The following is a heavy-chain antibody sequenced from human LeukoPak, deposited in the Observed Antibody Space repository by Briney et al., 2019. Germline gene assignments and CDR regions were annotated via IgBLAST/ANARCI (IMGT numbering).Heavy chain of an antibody. CDR2: INHSGST. Sequence: SETLSLTCAVYGGSFSGYYWSWIRQPPGKGLEWIGEINHSGSTNYNPSLKSRVTISVDTSKNQFSLKLSSVTAADTAVYYCARAALGSIFGVVIISYFDYWGQGTLVTVSS. CDR3: ARAALGSIFGVVIISYFDY. CDR1: GGSFSGYY. D-gene: IGHD3-3*01. J-gene: IGHJ4*02. V-gene: IGHV4-34*01.